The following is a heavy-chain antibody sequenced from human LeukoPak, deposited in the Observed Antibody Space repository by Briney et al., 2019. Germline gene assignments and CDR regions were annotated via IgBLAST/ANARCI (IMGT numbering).Heavy chain of an antibody. CDR3: ARLTSSWYQDWYFDL. J-gene: IGHJ2*01. D-gene: IGHD6-13*01. CDR1: SGSVSNYD. CDR2: IYTSGST. Sequence: SETLSLTCTVSSGSVSNYDWSWIRQPAGKGLEWIGRIYTSGSTNYNPSLKSRVTMSVDTSKKQFSLKLSSVTAADTAVYYCARLTSSWYQDWYFDLWGRGTLVTVSS. V-gene: IGHV4-4*07.